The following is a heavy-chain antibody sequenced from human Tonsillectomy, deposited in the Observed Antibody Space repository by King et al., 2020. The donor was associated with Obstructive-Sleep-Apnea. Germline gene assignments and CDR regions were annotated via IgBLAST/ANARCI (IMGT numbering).Heavy chain of an antibody. D-gene: IGHD3-10*01. CDR1: GNTLTELS. CDR3: ATVTWGRGGNYFDS. Sequence: VQLVQSGAEVKKPGASVKVSCKVSGNTLTELSMHWVRQAPGKGLEWMGGFDPEDGDTFYAQKFQGRVTMTEDTSTDTAYMELSSLRSEDTAVYYCATVTWGRGGNYFDSWGQGTPVTVSS. V-gene: IGHV1-24*01. J-gene: IGHJ4*02. CDR2: FDPEDGDT.